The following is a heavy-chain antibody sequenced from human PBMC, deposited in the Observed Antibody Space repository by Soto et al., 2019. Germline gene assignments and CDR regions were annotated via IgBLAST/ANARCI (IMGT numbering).Heavy chain of an antibody. Sequence: GASVKVSCKASGYTFTSYGISWVRQAPGQGLEWMGWISAYNGNTNYAQKLQGRVTMTTDTSTSTAYMELRSLRSDDTAVYYCARSDYYDSSGYYYRRTLDIWGQGTMVTVSS. V-gene: IGHV1-18*01. CDR2: ISAYNGNT. J-gene: IGHJ3*02. D-gene: IGHD3-22*01. CDR3: ARSDYYDSSGYYYRRTLDI. CDR1: GYTFTSYG.